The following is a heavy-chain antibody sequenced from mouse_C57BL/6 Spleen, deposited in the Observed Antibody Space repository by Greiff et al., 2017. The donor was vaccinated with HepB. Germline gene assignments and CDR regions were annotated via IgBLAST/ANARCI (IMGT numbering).Heavy chain of an antibody. CDR2: ISSGGDYI. V-gene: IGHV5-9-1*02. Sequence: EVNLVESGEGLVKPGGSLKLSCAASGFTFSSYAMSWVRQTPEKRLEWVAYISSGGDYIYYADTVKGRFTISRDNARNTLYLQMSSLKSEDTAMYYCTRARYYYGSSYGYFDVWGTGTTVTVSS. D-gene: IGHD1-1*01. CDR3: TRARYYYGSSYGYFDV. J-gene: IGHJ1*03. CDR1: GFTFSSYA.